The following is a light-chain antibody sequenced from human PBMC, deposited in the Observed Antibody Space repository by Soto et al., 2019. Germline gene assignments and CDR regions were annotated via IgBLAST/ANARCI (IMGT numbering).Light chain of an antibody. V-gene: IGLV1-44*01. CDR2: SNN. J-gene: IGLJ2*01. CDR3: GAWDDRLNGVV. Sequence: QSVLTQPPSASGTPGQRVTISCSGSSSNIGSYTVNWYQQLPGTAPKLLIYSNNQRPSGVPDRFSGSKSGTSVSLAISGLQSEDEADYYCGAWDDRLNGVVFGGGTKLTVL. CDR1: SSNIGSYT.